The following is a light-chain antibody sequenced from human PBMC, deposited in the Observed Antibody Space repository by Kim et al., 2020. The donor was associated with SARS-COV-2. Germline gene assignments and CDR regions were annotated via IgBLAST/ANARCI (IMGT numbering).Light chain of an antibody. CDR2: GAT. CDR1: QDIRNY. Sequence: SVGDRVIITCQASQDIRNYLNWYQQKPGNAPKRRIYGATNMETGVPSRFSGSRSGTDFIFTISSLQPEDVATYYCQQYDNLPLFTFGPGTKVDIK. V-gene: IGKV1-33*01. J-gene: IGKJ3*01. CDR3: QQYDNLPLFT.